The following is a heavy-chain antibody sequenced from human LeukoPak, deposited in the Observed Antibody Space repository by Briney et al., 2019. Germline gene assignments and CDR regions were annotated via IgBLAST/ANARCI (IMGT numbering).Heavy chain of an antibody. Sequence: GGSLRLSCAASGFTFSNYVMTWVRQAPGKGLEWVSVIYSGGSTYYADCVKGRFTISRDNSKNTLYLQMNSLRAEDTAVYYCAREAVTGLDAFDIWGQGTMVTVSS. CDR1: GFTFSNYV. V-gene: IGHV3-66*01. CDR3: AREAVTGLDAFDI. J-gene: IGHJ3*02. CDR2: IYSGGST. D-gene: IGHD1-1*01.